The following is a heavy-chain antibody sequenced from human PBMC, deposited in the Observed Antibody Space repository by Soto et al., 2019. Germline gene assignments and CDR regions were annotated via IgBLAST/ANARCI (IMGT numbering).Heavy chain of an antibody. J-gene: IGHJ4*02. CDR1: GFTFSNAW. D-gene: IGHD3-22*01. Sequence: PGGSLRLSCAASGFTFSNAWMSWVRQAPGKGLEWVGRIKSKTDGGTTDYAAPVKGRFTISRDDSKNTLYLQMNSLKTEDTAVYYSTTEPDYYDSSGYYSPLFDYWGQGPLVTVSS. CDR2: IKSKTDGGTT. CDR3: TTEPDYYDSSGYYSPLFDY. V-gene: IGHV3-15*01.